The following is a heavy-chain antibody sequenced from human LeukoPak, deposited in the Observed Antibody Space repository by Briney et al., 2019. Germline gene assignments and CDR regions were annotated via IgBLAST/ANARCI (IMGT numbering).Heavy chain of an antibody. J-gene: IGHJ2*01. V-gene: IGHV3-48*03. Sequence: GGSLRLSCAASGFTFSNYAMNWVRQTPGKGLGWVSYISFSGSTIEYADSVKGRLTISRDNAKKSLYLQMNSLRAEDTAVYYCARTAVAGYRYFDLWGRGTLVTVSS. D-gene: IGHD6-19*01. CDR1: GFTFSNYA. CDR3: ARTAVAGYRYFDL. CDR2: ISFSGSTI.